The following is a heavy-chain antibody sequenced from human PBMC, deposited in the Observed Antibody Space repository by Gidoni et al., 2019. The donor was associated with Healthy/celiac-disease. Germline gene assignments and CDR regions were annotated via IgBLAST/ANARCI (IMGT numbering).Heavy chain of an antibody. CDR2: IWYDGSNK. J-gene: IGHJ6*02. Sequence: QVQLVESGGGVVKPGRSLRLSCAASGFTFSSYGMHWVRQAPGKGLEWVAVIWYDGSNKYYADSVKGRFTISRDNSKNTLYLQMNSLRAEDTAVYYCARGVSGSYGYYYGMDVWGQGTTVTVSS. CDR1: GFTFSSYG. CDR3: ARGVSGSYGYYYGMDV. V-gene: IGHV3-33*01. D-gene: IGHD1-26*01.